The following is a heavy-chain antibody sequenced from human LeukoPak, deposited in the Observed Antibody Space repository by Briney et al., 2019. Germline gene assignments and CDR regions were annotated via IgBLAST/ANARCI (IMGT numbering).Heavy chain of an antibody. CDR2: IKQDGSEK. D-gene: IGHD5-12*01. CDR1: GFTVSSNY. V-gene: IGHV3-7*01. CDR3: ARWWLLQRNFDY. J-gene: IGHJ4*02. Sequence: PGGSLRLSCAASGFTVSSNYMSWVRQAPGKGLEWVANIKQDGSEKYYVDSVKGRFTISRDNAKNSLYLQMNSLRAEDTAVYYCARWWLLQRNFDYWGQGTLVTVSS.